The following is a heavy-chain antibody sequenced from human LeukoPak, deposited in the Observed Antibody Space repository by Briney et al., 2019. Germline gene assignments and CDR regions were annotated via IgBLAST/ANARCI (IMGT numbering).Heavy chain of an antibody. J-gene: IGHJ4*02. CDR3: AKEGSSSWYSNFDY. V-gene: IGHV3-23*01. CDR1: GFTVSSNY. D-gene: IGHD6-13*01. CDR2: ISGSGSNT. Sequence: GGSLRLSCAASGFTVSSNYMSWVRQAPGKGLEWVSSISGSGSNTYYADSVKGRFTISRDNSKNTLFLQMHSLRGEDTAVYYCAKEGSSSWYSNFDYWGQGTLVTVSS.